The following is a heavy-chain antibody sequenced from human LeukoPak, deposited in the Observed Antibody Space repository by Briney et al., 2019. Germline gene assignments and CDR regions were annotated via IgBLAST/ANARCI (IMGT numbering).Heavy chain of an antibody. Sequence: ASVKDSCKASGYTFTSYGISWVRQAPGQGLEWMGWISAYNGNTNYAQKLQGRVTMTTDTSTSTAYMELRSLRSDDTAVYYCARGDYYDSSGYSRSDYWGQGTLVTVSS. J-gene: IGHJ4*02. CDR2: ISAYNGNT. CDR3: ARGDYYDSSGYSRSDY. D-gene: IGHD3-22*01. CDR1: GYTFTSYG. V-gene: IGHV1-18*01.